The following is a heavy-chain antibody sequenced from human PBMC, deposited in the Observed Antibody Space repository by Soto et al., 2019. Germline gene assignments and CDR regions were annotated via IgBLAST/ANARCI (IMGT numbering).Heavy chain of an antibody. D-gene: IGHD2-2*01. CDR1: GYTFTSYA. CDR3: ARNIVVVPAAADYYYGMDV. V-gene: IGHV1-3*01. Sequence: QVQLVQSGAEVKKPGASVKVSCKASGYTFTSYAMHWVRQAPGQRLEWMGWINAGNGNTKYSQKFQGGVTITRDTSASAAYIELSSLRSEDTAVYYCARNIVVVPAAADYYYGMDVWGHGTKVTVSS. J-gene: IGHJ6*02. CDR2: INAGNGNT.